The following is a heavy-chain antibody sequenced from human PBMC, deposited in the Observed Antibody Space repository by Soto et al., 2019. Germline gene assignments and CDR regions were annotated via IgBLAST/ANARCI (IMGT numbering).Heavy chain of an antibody. V-gene: IGHV4-31*03. CDR1: GGSITSGSYY. CDR3: ATRTVYYYGSGSLGCRDV. CDR2: IYYSGST. Sequence: QVQLQESGPGLVKPSQTLSLTCTVSGGSITSGSYYWSWIRQLPGKGLEWIGYIYYSGSTYYNPSPTSRVTIPVTTSNTEFSRKLNSVTAANRAVYSGATRTVYYYGSGSLGCRDVWGQGTTVTVSS. D-gene: IGHD3-10*01. J-gene: IGHJ6*02.